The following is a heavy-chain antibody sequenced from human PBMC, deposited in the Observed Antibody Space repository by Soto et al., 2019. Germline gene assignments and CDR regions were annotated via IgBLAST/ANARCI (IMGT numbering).Heavy chain of an antibody. D-gene: IGHD2-15*01. Sequence: VGSLRLSCAASGFTFSSYAMSWVRQAPGKGLEWVSAISGSGGSTYYADSVKGRFTISRDNSKNTLYLQMNSLRAEDTAVYYCANSRARLDIVVVVAALLFDPWGQGTLVTVSS. J-gene: IGHJ5*02. CDR2: ISGSGGST. CDR3: ANSRARLDIVVVVAALLFDP. V-gene: IGHV3-23*01. CDR1: GFTFSSYA.